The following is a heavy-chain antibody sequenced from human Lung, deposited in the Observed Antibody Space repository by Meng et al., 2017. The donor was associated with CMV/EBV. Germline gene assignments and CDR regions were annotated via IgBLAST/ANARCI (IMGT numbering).Heavy chain of an antibody. J-gene: IGHJ4*02. CDR1: GGSISSYY. CDR2: IYYSGDT. V-gene: IGHV4-59*08. Sequence: SETXSLXCTVSGGSISSYYWSWIRQPPGKGLEWIGYIYYSGDTYSNPSLRSRVAISVDTSKNQFSLRLNSVTATDTAMYYCARHLRGYSWPKSDWGQGTLVTVSS. CDR3: ARHLRGYSWPKSD. D-gene: IGHD1-26*01.